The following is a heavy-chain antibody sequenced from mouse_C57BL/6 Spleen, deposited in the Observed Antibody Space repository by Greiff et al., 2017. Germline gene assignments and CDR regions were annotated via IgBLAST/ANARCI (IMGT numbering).Heavy chain of an antibody. V-gene: IGHV6-6*01. CDR1: GFTFSDAW. Sequence: EVMLVESGGGLVQPGGSMKLSCAASGFTFSDAWMDWVRQSPEKGLEWVAEIRNKANNHATYYAESVKGRFTISRDDSKSSVYLQMNSLRAEDTGIYYCTRPSYSNFYAMDYWGQGTSVTVSS. D-gene: IGHD2-5*01. J-gene: IGHJ4*01. CDR2: IRNKANNHAT. CDR3: TRPSYSNFYAMDY.